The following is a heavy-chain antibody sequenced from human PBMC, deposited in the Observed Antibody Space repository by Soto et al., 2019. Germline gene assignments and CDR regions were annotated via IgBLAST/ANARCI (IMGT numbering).Heavy chain of an antibody. CDR2: IGTAGDT. V-gene: IGHV3-13*01. CDR1: GFTFSSYD. J-gene: IGHJ3*02. Sequence: GGSLRLSCAASGFTFSSYDMHWVRQATGKGLEWVSAIGTAGDTYYPGSVKGRFTISRENAKNSLYLQMNSLRAGDTAVYYCARGFSYYDSRSSFDIWGQGTMVTVSS. CDR3: ARGFSYYDSRSSFDI. D-gene: IGHD3-22*01.